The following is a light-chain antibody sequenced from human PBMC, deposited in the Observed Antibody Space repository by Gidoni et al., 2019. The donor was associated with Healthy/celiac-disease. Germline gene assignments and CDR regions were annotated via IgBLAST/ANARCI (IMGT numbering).Light chain of an antibody. CDR2: KAS. CDR3: QRYNGLWT. CDR1: QRISSR. Sequence: DIQMNQSPSTLSASVGDRVTITCRASQRISSRLAWYQRKPAKAPELLIYKASSVESGFPSRFIGMGSGTEFTLTFSSLQPDDFATYYCQRYNGLWTFGRGTKLEIK. J-gene: IGKJ1*01. V-gene: IGKV1-5*03.